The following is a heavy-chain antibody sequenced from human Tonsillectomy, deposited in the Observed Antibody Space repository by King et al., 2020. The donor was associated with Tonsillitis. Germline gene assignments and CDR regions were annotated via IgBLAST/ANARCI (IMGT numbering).Heavy chain of an antibody. J-gene: IGHJ4*02. CDR3: SRSVGYCSSSTCYNENGSFDH. V-gene: IGHV3-30*14. CDR2: ISYEGSNN. Sequence: QLVQSGGGVVQPGSSLRLSCAASGFTFSSFAIHWVRQAPGKGLEWVAVISYEGSNNFSADSVKGRFTISRDNSENTVHLQMSSLRVEDTAVYYCSRSVGYCSSSTCYNENGSFDHWGQGTLVTVAS. D-gene: IGHD2-2*02. CDR1: GFTFSSFA.